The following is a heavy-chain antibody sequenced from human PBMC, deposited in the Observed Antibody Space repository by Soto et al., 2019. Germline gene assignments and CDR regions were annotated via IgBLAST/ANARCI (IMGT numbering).Heavy chain of an antibody. Sequence: SETLSLTCTVSGGSISSSSYYWGWIRQPPGKGLEWIGSIFYSGSTYYNPSLKSRVTISVDTSDNQFSLKLSSVTAADTAVYYCARHVNFWSGLDYYYYMDVWGKGTTVTVSS. CDR3: ARHVNFWSGLDYYYYMDV. V-gene: IGHV4-39*01. J-gene: IGHJ6*03. CDR1: GGSISSSSYY. D-gene: IGHD3-3*01. CDR2: IFYSGST.